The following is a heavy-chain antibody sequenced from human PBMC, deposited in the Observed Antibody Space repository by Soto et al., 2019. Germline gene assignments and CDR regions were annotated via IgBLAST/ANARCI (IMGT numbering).Heavy chain of an antibody. Sequence: EVHLLESGGGLVQPGGSLRLSCAASGFTFSSCAMTWVRQAPGKGLEWVSSISSSAANTYYAGSVEGRFTISRDNSKNQRYLQLNSLRAEDTAIYYCAKERQVTPGWDDYWGQGTLVTVTA. CDR2: ISSSAANT. J-gene: IGHJ4*02. CDR1: GFTFSSCA. D-gene: IGHD4-17*01. CDR3: AKERQVTPGWDDY. V-gene: IGHV3-23*01.